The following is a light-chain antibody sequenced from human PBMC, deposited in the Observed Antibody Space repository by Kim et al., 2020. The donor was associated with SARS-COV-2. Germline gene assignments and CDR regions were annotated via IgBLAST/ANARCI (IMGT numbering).Light chain of an antibody. CDR2: DVS. Sequence: AAGGYRVTITCRTSHDIRNHLAWYQSQPGTPPSLLMYDVSTLESGVPSRFSGRGSATEFTLTISSLQPEDFATYYCQQFNSFPHTFGGGTKVDIK. CDR1: HDIRNH. J-gene: IGKJ4*01. V-gene: IGKV1-13*02. CDR3: QQFNSFPHT.